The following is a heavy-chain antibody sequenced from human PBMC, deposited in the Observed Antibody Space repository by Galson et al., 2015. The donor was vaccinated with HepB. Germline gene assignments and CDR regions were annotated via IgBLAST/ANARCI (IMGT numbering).Heavy chain of an antibody. CDR3: AKGERGWELF. J-gene: IGHJ4*02. D-gene: IGHD1-26*01. CDR1: GHPFSNYI. V-gene: IGHV1-3*01. Sequence: SVKVSCKASGHPFSNYIIHWVRQAPGQRLEWMGWINAGNGNTEHSENFQDRVTITRSTSASTAYMELSSLRSEDTAVYYCAKGERGWELFWGQGTLVTVSS. CDR2: INAGNGNT.